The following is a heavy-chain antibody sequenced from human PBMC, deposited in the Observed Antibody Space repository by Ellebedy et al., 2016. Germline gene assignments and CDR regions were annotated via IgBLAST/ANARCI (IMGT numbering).Heavy chain of an antibody. J-gene: IGHJ3*02. D-gene: IGHD3-22*01. V-gene: IGHV3-30-3*01. CDR3: ATNLYYYDSSAPKGHDAFDI. Sequence: GESLKISCAASGFTFSSYAMHWVRQAPGKGLEWVAVISYDGSNKYYADSVKGRFTISRDNSKNTLYLQMNSLRAEDTAVYYCATNLYYYDSSAPKGHDAFDIWGQGTMVTVSS. CDR2: ISYDGSNK. CDR1: GFTFSSYA.